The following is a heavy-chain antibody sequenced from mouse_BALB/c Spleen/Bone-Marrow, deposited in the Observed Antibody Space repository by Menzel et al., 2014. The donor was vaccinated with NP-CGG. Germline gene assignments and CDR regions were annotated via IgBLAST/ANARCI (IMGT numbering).Heavy chain of an antibody. Sequence: VQLKQSGPELVKPGASMKISCKASGYSFTGYAINWVKQSHGKTLEWIGLINPHNVGTSYNQRFKGKATLTVDKSSSTAYMELLSLTSEDSAVYYCARGGYYEALSYWGQGTTLTVSS. CDR3: ARGGYYEALSY. CDR1: GYSFTGYA. CDR2: INPHNVGT. D-gene: IGHD1-1*01. V-gene: IGHV1-26*01. J-gene: IGHJ2*01.